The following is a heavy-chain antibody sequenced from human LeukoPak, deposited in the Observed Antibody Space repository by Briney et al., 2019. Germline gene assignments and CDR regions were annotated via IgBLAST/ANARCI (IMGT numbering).Heavy chain of an antibody. J-gene: IGHJ4*02. CDR3: VRQFAS. CDR1: GFTFGDHI. V-gene: IGHV3-48*01. Sequence: GGSLGLSCAASGFTFGDHITNWVRQLPGKRLEWVAYVSGSGSTVYYADSVKGRFTVSRDNGKSSLYLQMNSLRVEDTALYYCVRQFASWGQGTLVTVSS. CDR2: VSGSGSTV.